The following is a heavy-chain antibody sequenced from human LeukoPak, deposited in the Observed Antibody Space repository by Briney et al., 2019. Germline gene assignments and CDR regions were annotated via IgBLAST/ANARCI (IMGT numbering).Heavy chain of an antibody. CDR2: ISYDGSNK. J-gene: IGHJ4*02. V-gene: IGHV3-30*18. CDR1: GFTFSSYG. CDR3: AKDGFDY. Sequence: GGSLRLSCAASGFTFSSYGMHWVRQAPGKGLEWVAVISYDGSNKYYADSVKGRFTISRDNSKNTLYLQMNSLRAEDAAVYYCAKDGFDYWGQGTLVTVSS.